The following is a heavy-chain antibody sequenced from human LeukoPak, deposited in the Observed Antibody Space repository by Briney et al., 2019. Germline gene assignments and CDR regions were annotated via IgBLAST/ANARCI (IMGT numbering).Heavy chain of an antibody. CDR1: GFTFSDYA. V-gene: IGHV3-30-3*01. Sequence: GGSLRLSCAASGFTFSDYAMHWVRQAPGKGLEWVAVISKDGSGKYYPGSVRGRFTISRGNSKNTIYLQMDSLRAEDTAIYYCARDYWWNYDYWGQGTLVTVSS. CDR3: ARDYWWNYDY. D-gene: IGHD1-7*01. CDR2: ISKDGSGK. J-gene: IGHJ4*02.